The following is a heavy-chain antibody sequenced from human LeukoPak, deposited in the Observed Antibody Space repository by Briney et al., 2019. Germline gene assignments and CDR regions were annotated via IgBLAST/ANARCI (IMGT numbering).Heavy chain of an antibody. D-gene: IGHD5/OR15-5a*01. J-gene: IGHJ3*02. CDR3: ARLSTYSDAFDI. Sequence: PSETLSLTCTVSGGSISNYYWSWIRQPPGKGLEWIGYIYYSGSTNYNPSLKSRVTISVDTSKNQFSLKLSSVTAADTAVYYCARLSTYSDAFDIWGQGTMVTVSS. CDR2: IYYSGST. CDR1: GGSISNYY. V-gene: IGHV4-59*12.